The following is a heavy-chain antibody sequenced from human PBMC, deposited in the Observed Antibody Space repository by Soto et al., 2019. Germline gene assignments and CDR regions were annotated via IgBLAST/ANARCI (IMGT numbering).Heavy chain of an antibody. CDR2: ISWNSGSI. J-gene: IGHJ3*02. V-gene: IGHV3-9*01. Sequence: EVQLVESGGGLVQPGRSLRLSCAASGFTFDDYAMHWVRQAPGKGLEWVSGISWNSGSIGYADSVKGRFTISRDNAKNSLSLQMNSLRAEDTAFYYCAKDSVYKLLRTAFDTWGQGTIVTVSS. CDR1: GFTFDDYA. D-gene: IGHD2-2*01. CDR3: AKDSVYKLLRTAFDT.